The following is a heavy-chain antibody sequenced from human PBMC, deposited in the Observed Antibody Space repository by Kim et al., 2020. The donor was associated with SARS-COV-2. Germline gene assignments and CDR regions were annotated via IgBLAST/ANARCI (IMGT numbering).Heavy chain of an antibody. CDR2: IYSGGST. CDR3: ARVLGRELLLDYYYGMDV. V-gene: IGHV3-53*01. CDR1: GFTVSSNY. Sequence: GGSLRLSCAASGFTVSSNYMSWVRQAPGKGLEWVSVIYSGGSTYYADSVKGRFAISRDNSKNTLYLQMNSLRAEDTAVYYCARVLGRELLLDYYYGMDVWGQRTTVTVSS. D-gene: IGHD1-26*01. J-gene: IGHJ6*02.